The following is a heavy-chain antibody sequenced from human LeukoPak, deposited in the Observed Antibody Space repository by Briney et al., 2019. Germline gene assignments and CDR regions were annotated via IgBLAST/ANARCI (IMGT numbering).Heavy chain of an antibody. V-gene: IGHV1-24*01. CDR3: ATNSPMVRGVILNMDV. CDR1: GSTLTELS. Sequence: ASVKVSCKVSGSTLTELSMHWVRQAPGKGLEWMGGFDPEDGETIYAQKFQGRVTMTEDTSTDTAYMELSSLRSEDTAVYYCATNSPMVRGVILNMDVWGKGTTVTISS. J-gene: IGHJ6*03. CDR2: FDPEDGET. D-gene: IGHD3-10*01.